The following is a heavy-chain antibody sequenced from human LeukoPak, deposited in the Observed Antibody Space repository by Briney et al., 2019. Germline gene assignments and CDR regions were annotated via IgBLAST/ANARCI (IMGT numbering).Heavy chain of an antibody. CDR3: ARGGSSSWYRD. V-gene: IGHV4-59*01. CDR2: VYYSGST. D-gene: IGHD6-13*01. J-gene: IGHJ4*02. Sequence: PSETLSLTCTVSGGSISSYYWGWIRQPPGKGLEWIGYVYYSGSTNYNPSLKSRVTMSVDTSKNQFSLKLTSVTAADTAVYYCARGGSSSWYRDWGQGTLVTVSS. CDR1: GGSISSYY.